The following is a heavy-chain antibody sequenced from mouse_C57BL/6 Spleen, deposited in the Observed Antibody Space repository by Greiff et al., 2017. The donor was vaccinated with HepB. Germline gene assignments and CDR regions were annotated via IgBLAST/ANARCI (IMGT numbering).Heavy chain of an antibody. J-gene: IGHJ2*01. V-gene: IGHV1-15*01. CDR3: TRSTTVYFDY. CDR1: GYTFTDYE. D-gene: IGHD1-1*01. Sequence: LQQSGAELVRPGASVTLSCKASGYTFTDYEMHWVKQTPVHGLEWIGAIDPETGGTAYNQKFKGKAILTADKSSSTAYMELRSLTSEDSAVYYCTRSTTVYFDYWGQGTTLTVSS. CDR2: IDPETGGT.